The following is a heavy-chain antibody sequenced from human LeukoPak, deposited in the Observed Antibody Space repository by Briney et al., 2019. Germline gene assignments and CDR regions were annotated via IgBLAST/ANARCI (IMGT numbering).Heavy chain of an antibody. J-gene: IGHJ4*02. Sequence: GGSLRLSCAASGFTFSSYGMHWVRRAPGKGLEWVAVISYDGSNKYYADSVKGRFTISRDNSKNTLYLQMNSLRAEDTAVYYCAIGTYYYGSGSYVWGQGTLVTVSS. V-gene: IGHV3-30*03. CDR2: ISYDGSNK. CDR3: AIGTYYYGSGSYV. CDR1: GFTFSSYG. D-gene: IGHD3-10*01.